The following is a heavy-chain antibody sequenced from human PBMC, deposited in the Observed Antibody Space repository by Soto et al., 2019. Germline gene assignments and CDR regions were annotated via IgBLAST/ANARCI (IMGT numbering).Heavy chain of an antibody. V-gene: IGHV3-23*01. J-gene: IGHJ4*02. Sequence: GGSLRLSCAASGFTFSSYAMSWVRQAPRKGLEWVSAISGSGGSTYYADSVKGRFTISRDNSKNTLYLQMNSLRAEDTAVYYCAKGSRWQQYAQFDYWGQGTLVTVSS. D-gene: IGHD6-13*01. CDR3: AKGSRWQQYAQFDY. CDR1: GFTFSSYA. CDR2: ISGSGGST.